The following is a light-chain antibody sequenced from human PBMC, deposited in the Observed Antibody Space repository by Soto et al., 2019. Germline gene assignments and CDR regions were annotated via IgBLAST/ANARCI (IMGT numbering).Light chain of an antibody. CDR1: QGISSW. V-gene: IGKV1-12*01. CDR2: ATS. J-gene: IGKJ5*01. CDR3: QQSTSFPIT. Sequence: DIQMTQSPSSVSASVGDRVTITCRASQGISSWLAWYQQKPGKAPKLLIYATSSLQSGVPSRFSGSRSRTDFTLTISNRQPEDFATSYCQQSTSFPITFGQGTRVEIK.